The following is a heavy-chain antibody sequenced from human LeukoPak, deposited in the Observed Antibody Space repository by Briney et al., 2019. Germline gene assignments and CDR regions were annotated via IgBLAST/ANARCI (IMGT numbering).Heavy chain of an antibody. Sequence: PSETLSLTCAVYGGSFSGYYWSWIRQPPGKGLEWIGEINHSGSTNYNPSLKSRVTISVDTSKNQFSLKLSSVTAADTAVYYCARGIAATGQYYFDCWGQGTLATVSS. D-gene: IGHD6-13*01. V-gene: IGHV4-34*01. CDR3: ARGIAATGQYYFDC. CDR2: INHSGST. CDR1: GGSFSGYY. J-gene: IGHJ4*02.